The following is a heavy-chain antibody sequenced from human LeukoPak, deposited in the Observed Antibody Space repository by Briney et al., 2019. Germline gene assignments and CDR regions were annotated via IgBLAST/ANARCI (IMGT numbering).Heavy chain of an antibody. CDR2: INPNSGGT. Sequence: ASVKVSCKASGYTFTGYYMHWVRQAPGQGLEWMGWINPNSGGTNYAQNFQGRVTMTRDTSISTAYMELSRLTSDDTAGYYCARGRGVYGGSFYNWFDPWGQGTLVTASS. J-gene: IGHJ5*02. CDR1: GYTFTGYY. CDR3: ARGRGVYGGSFYNWFDP. V-gene: IGHV1-2*02. D-gene: IGHD1-26*01.